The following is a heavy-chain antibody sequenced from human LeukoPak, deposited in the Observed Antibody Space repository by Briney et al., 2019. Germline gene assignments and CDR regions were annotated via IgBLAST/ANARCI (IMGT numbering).Heavy chain of an antibody. Sequence: SETLSLTCTVSDGSVSSSSHYWGWIRQPPGKGLEWIGSIYYSGNTFYNPPLKSRVTISVDTSKNHFSLKLSSVTAADTAVYYCARHMDNSGSYGAFDIWGRGTMVTVSS. CDR3: ARHMDNSGSYGAFDI. V-gene: IGHV4-39*01. J-gene: IGHJ3*02. D-gene: IGHD3-10*01. CDR2: IYYSGNT. CDR1: DGSVSSSSHY.